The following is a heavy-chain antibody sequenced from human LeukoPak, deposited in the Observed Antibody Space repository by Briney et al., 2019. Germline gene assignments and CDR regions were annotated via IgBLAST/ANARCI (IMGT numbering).Heavy chain of an antibody. Sequence: GGSLRLSCEASGFIFSNYWMTWVRQAPGKGLEWVANIKQDGSAKHYADSVKGRFTISRDNARNSLYLQMNSLRAEHTSVYYCARDYRSSWYVRGQGTLVTVSS. D-gene: IGHD6-13*01. CDR2: IKQDGSAK. V-gene: IGHV3-7*03. CDR1: GFIFSNYW. J-gene: IGHJ4*02. CDR3: ARDYRSSWYV.